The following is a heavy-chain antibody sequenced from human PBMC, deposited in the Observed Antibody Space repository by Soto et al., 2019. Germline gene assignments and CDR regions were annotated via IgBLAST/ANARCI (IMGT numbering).Heavy chain of an antibody. J-gene: IGHJ4*02. CDR1: GGSISSGGYY. CDR2: IYYSGST. CDR3: ARGRSDYYDSSGYYLYYFDY. V-gene: IGHV4-31*03. Sequence: SETLSLTCTVSGGSISSGGYYGSWIRQHQGKGLEWIGYIYYSGSTYYNPSLKSRVTISVDTSKNQFSLKLSSVTAADTAVYYCARGRSDYYDSSGYYLYYFDYWGQGTRVTVS. D-gene: IGHD3-22*01.